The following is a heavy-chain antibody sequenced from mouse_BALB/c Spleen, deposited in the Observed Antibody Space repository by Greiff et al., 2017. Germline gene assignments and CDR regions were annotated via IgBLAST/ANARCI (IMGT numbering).Heavy chain of an antibody. CDR3: ARGNTANYAMDY. CDR2: INPSNGRT. CDR1: GYTFTSYW. V-gene: IGHV1S81*02. Sequence: VQLQQSGAELVKPGASVKLSCKASGYTFTSYWMHWVKQRPGQGLEWIGEINPSNGRTNYNEKFKSKATLTVDKSSSTAYMQLSSLTSEDSAVYYCARGNTANYAMDYWGQGTSVTVSS. D-gene: IGHD1-2*01. J-gene: IGHJ4*01.